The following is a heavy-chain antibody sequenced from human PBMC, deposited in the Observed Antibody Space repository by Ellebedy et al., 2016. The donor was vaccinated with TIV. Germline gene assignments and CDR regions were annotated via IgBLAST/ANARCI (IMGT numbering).Heavy chain of an antibody. D-gene: IGHD1-26*01. J-gene: IGHJ4*02. CDR2: IYPGDSDT. V-gene: IGHV5-51*01. CDR3: ARGGWELLGTLSYFDY. Sequence: KVSXKASGYTFTSYWIGWVRQMPGKGLEWMGIIYPGDSDTRYSPSFQGQVTISADKSISTAYLQWSSLKASDTAMYYCARGGWELLGTLSYFDYWGQGTLVTVSS. CDR1: GYTFTSYW.